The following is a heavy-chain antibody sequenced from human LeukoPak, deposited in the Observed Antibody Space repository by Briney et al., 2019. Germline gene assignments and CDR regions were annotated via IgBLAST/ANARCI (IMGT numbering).Heavy chain of an antibody. J-gene: IGHJ4*02. V-gene: IGHV3-74*01. CDR2: INSDGSST. CDR3: ARDAAIAARLDYFDY. D-gene: IGHD6-6*01. Sequence: GGSLRLSCAASGFTFSSYWMYWVRQAPGKGLVWVSRINSDGSSTNYADSVKGRFTISRDNAKNTLYLQMNSLRAEDTAVYYCARDAAIAARLDYFDYWGQGTLVTVSS. CDR1: GFTFSSYW.